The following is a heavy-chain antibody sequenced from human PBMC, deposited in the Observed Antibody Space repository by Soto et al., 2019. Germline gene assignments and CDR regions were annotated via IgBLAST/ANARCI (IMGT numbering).Heavy chain of an antibody. CDR3: ARLYCSSPSCYSVGAFEI. CDR1: GFTFSSYS. CDR2: ISSSSSYI. D-gene: IGHD2-2*01. Sequence: EVQLVESGGGLVKPGGSLRLSCAASGFTFSSYSMNWVRQAPGKGLEWVSSISSSSSYIYYADSVKGRFTISRDNAKNSRYLQMNSLRAEDTAVYYCARLYCSSPSCYSVGAFEIRGQGTMVTVSS. V-gene: IGHV3-21*01. J-gene: IGHJ3*02.